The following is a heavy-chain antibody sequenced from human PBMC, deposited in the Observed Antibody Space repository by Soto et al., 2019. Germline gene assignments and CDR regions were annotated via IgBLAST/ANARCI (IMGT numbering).Heavy chain of an antibody. V-gene: IGHV1-18*04. CDR1: GYTFTSYG. Sequence: GASVKVSCKASGYTFTSYGISWVRQAPGQGLEWMGWISAYNGNTNYAQKLQGRVTMTTDTSTSTAYMELRSLRSDDTAVYYCARDSPGLLWFRELYGIYYYYGMDVWGQGTTVTVSS. D-gene: IGHD3-10*01. CDR3: ARDSPGLLWFRELYGIYYYYGMDV. CDR2: ISAYNGNT. J-gene: IGHJ6*02.